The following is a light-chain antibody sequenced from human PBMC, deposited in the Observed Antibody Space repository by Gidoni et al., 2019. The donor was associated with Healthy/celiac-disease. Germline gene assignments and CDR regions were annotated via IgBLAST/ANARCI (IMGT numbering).Light chain of an antibody. J-gene: IGKJ2*01. V-gene: IGKV3-15*01. CDR3: QQYNNWPPYT. Sequence: DIVMTQSPATLSVSPGERATLSCRASQSVSSKLSWYQQKPGQAPRLLIYGASTRATGIPARFSGSGSGTEFTLTISSLQSEDFAVYYCQQYNNWPPYTFXQXTKLEIK. CDR1: QSVSSK. CDR2: GAS.